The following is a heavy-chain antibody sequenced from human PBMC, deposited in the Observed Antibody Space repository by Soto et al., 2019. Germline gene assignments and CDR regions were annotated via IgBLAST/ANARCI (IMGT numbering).Heavy chain of an antibody. CDR3: ARRYCTGSTCYVDY. V-gene: IGHV5-51*01. J-gene: IGHJ4*02. CDR2: IYPGDSDT. Sequence: PGESLKISCKGSGYSFSIYWVGWVRQMPGKGLEWMGIIYPGDSDTRYSPSFEGQVTISADRSISTAYLQWSSLKTSDTAIYFCARRYCTGSTCYVDYWGQGIQVTVSS. CDR1: GYSFSIYW. D-gene: IGHD2-2*01.